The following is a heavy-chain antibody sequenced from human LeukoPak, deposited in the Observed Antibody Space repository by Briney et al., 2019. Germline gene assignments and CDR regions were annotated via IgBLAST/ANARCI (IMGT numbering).Heavy chain of an antibody. Sequence: ASVKVSCKASGYTFTGYYMHWVRQAPGQGLEWMGWINPNSGGTNYAQKFQGRVTMTRDTSISTAYMELSRLRSDDTAVYYCARPRLSSSWYLDHWGQGTLVTVSS. CDR3: ARPRLSSSWYLDH. D-gene: IGHD6-13*01. J-gene: IGHJ4*02. CDR2: INPNSGGT. CDR1: GYTFTGYY. V-gene: IGHV1-2*02.